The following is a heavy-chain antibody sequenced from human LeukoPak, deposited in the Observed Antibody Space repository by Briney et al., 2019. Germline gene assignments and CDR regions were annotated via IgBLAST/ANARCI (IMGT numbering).Heavy chain of an antibody. CDR2: INHSGST. CDR3: ARGRFYDFWSGYSQAWFDP. V-gene: IGHV4-34*01. Sequence: KPSETLSLTCAVYGGSFSGYYWSWIRQPPGKGLEWIGEINHSGSTNYNPSLKRRVTLSVDTSKNQFSLKLSSVTAADTAVYYCARGRFYDFWSGYSQAWFDPWGQGTLVTVSS. CDR1: GGSFSGYY. D-gene: IGHD3-3*01. J-gene: IGHJ5*02.